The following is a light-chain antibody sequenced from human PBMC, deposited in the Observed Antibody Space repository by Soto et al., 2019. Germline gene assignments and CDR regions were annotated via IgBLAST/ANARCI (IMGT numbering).Light chain of an antibody. V-gene: IGKV1-33*01. CDR3: QQYDNPLFT. J-gene: IGKJ3*01. CDR2: DAS. CDR1: QDISNY. Sequence: DIQMTQSPSSLSASVGDRVTITCQASQDISNYLNWYQQKPGKAPKLLIYDASNLETGVPSRFSGSGSGTDFTFTISSLQPEDIATCYCQQYDNPLFTFGPGTKVDIK.